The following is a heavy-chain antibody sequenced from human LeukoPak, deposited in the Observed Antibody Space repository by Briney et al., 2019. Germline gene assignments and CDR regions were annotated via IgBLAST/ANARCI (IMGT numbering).Heavy chain of an antibody. D-gene: IGHD3-3*01. V-gene: IGHV1-2*02. CDR3: ARVPVLRFSEGWFDP. CDR2: INPNSGGT. CDR1: GYTFTGYY. J-gene: IGHJ5*02. Sequence: GASVKVSCKASGYTFTGYYMHWVRQAPGQGLEWMGWINPNSGGTNYAQKFQGRVTMTRDTSISTAYMELSRLRSDDTAVYYCARVPVLRFSEGWFDPWGQGTLVTVSS.